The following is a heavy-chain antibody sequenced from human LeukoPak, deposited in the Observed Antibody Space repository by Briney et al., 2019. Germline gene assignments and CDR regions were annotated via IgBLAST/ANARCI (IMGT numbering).Heavy chain of an antibody. V-gene: IGHV4-39*01. CDR2: IYYSGST. CDR1: GGSISSSSYY. CDR3: ARLLGFSYYGSGSYLFDY. J-gene: IGHJ4*02. D-gene: IGHD3-10*01. Sequence: PSETLSLTCTVSGGSISSSSYYWGWIRQPPGKGLEWIGSIYYSGSTYYSPSLKSRVTISVDTSKMQFSLKLSSVTAADTAVYYCARLLGFSYYGSGSYLFDYWGQGTLVTASS.